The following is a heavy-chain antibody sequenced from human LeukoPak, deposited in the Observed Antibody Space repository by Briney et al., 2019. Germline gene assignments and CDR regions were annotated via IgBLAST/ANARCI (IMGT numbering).Heavy chain of an antibody. Sequence: GGSLRLPCAASGFTFSSYAMTWVRQAPGKGLEWVSAISPSGDNTYHADSMKGRFTISRDNSKNTLYLQMNSLRAEDTALYFCVRSGGMDVWGQGTTVTVSS. CDR2: ISPSGDNT. CDR3: VRSGGMDV. CDR1: GFTFSSYA. D-gene: IGHD3-10*01. J-gene: IGHJ6*02. V-gene: IGHV3-23*01.